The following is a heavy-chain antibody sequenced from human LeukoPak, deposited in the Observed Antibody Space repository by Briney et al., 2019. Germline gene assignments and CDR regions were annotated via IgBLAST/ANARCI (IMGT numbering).Heavy chain of an antibody. Sequence: ASVKVDCKASGYTFTRYDINWVRHATGQGLEWMGWMNPDSGNTGYAQKFQGRVTMTRDTSISTAYMELSSLRSEDTAVYYCARSGFSNTFPLDYWGQGTLVTVSS. CDR2: MNPDSGNT. D-gene: IGHD2/OR15-2a*01. CDR1: GYTFTRYD. V-gene: IGHV1-8*01. J-gene: IGHJ4*02. CDR3: ARSGFSNTFPLDY.